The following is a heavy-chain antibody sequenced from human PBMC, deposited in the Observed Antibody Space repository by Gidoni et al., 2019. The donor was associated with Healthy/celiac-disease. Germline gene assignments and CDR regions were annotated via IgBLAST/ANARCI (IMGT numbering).Heavy chain of an antibody. Sequence: EVQLVETGGGLIQPGGSLRLSCAASGFTVSSTYMSWVRQAPGKGLEWVSVIYSGGSTYYADSVKGRFTIPRDNSKNTLYLQMNSLRAEDTAVYYCARQASYYDFWSGPGFDYWGQGTLVTVSS. J-gene: IGHJ4*02. D-gene: IGHD3-3*01. CDR1: GFTVSSTY. V-gene: IGHV3-53*02. CDR2: IYSGGST. CDR3: ARQASYYDFWSGPGFDY.